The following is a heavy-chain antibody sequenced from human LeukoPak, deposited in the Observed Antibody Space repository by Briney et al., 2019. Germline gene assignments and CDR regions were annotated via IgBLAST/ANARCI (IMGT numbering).Heavy chain of an antibody. CDR2: TYHSGST. CDR3: ARDDGYCSGGSCYSGY. V-gene: IGHV4-38-2*02. Sequence: SETLSLTCTVSGYSISSGYYWGWIRQPPGKGLEWIGSTYHSGSTYYNPSLKSRVTISVDTSKNQFSLKLSSVTAADTAVYYCARDDGYCSGGSCYSGYWGQGTLVTVSS. J-gene: IGHJ4*02. D-gene: IGHD2-15*01. CDR1: GYSISSGYY.